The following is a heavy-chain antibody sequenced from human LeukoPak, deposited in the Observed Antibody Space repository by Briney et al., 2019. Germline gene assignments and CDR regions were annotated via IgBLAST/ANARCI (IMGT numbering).Heavy chain of an antibody. CDR2: INPNSGGT. V-gene: IGHV1-2*02. J-gene: IGHJ4*02. CDR3: ATAPITMVRGVLDY. CDR1: GYTFTGYY. D-gene: IGHD3-10*01. Sequence: ASVKVSCKASGYTFTGYYMHWVRQAPGQGLEWIGWINPNSGGTNYAQKFQGRVTMTRDTSISTAYMELSRLRSDDTAVYYCATAPITMVRGVLDYWGQGTLVTVSS.